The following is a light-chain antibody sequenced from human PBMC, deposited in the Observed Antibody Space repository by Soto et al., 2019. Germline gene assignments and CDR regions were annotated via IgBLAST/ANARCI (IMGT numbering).Light chain of an antibody. J-gene: IGLJ2*01. V-gene: IGLV2-11*01. Sequence: QSALTQPRSVSGSPGQSVTISCTGTSSDVGGYNYVSWYHHHPGKAPKLMIYGVSKRPSGVADRFSGSKSGNTASLTISGLQADDEADYYCCTYAGSYTYVVFGGGTQLTVL. CDR2: GVS. CDR1: SSDVGGYNY. CDR3: CTYAGSYTYVV.